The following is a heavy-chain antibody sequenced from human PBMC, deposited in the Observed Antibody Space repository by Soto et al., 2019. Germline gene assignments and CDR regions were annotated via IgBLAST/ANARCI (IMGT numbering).Heavy chain of an antibody. Sequence: GASVKVSCKASGYTFTSYGISWVRQAPGQGLEWMGWISAYNGNTNHAQKLQGRVTMTTDTSTSTAYMELRSLRSDDTAVYYCASFFYGSGRHSPRKDYYYYIDVWGKGTTVTVSS. J-gene: IGHJ6*03. CDR2: ISAYNGNT. D-gene: IGHD3-10*01. CDR1: GYTFTSYG. V-gene: IGHV1-18*01. CDR3: ASFFYGSGRHSPRKDYYYYIDV.